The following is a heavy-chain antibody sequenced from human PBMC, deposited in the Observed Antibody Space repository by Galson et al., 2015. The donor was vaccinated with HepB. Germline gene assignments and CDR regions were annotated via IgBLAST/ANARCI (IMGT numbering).Heavy chain of an antibody. D-gene: IGHD4-23*01. Sequence: SLRLSCAASGFTFTRYAMTWVRQAPGKGLEWVASITSSGGKTYYTDSVKGRFTISRDNSKNTLFPQLNNLRSDDTAVYYCARSYGGAPYYYYYGMDVWGQGTTVTVSS. CDR1: GFTFTRYA. V-gene: IGHV3-23*01. CDR3: ARSYGGAPYYYYYGMDV. CDR2: ITSSGGKT. J-gene: IGHJ6*02.